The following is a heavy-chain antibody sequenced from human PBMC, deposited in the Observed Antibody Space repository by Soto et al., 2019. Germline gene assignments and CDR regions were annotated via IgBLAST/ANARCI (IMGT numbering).Heavy chain of an antibody. CDR2: ISAYDGQI. Sequence: QVELVQSGGEVKKPGASVKVSCKASGYIFTNHGITWVRQAPGQGLEWLGWISAYDGQIHYGQKVQDRVSLTTDASTSTAFMDLRSLTSDDTAVYFCARLGLRAVDYHYGLDVWGQGTTVTVSS. V-gene: IGHV1-18*01. D-gene: IGHD2-15*01. CDR3: ARLGLRAVDYHYGLDV. J-gene: IGHJ6*02. CDR1: GYIFTNHG.